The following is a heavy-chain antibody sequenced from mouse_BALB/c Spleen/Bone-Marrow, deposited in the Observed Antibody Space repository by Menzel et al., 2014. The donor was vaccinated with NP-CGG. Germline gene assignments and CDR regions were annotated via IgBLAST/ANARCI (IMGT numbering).Heavy chain of an antibody. Sequence: QVQLKQSGAELVRPGTSVKVSCKASGYAFTNYLIEWVKQRPGQGLEWIGVINPGSGGTNHNEKFKGKATLTADKSSSTAYMQLSSLTSDDSAVYFCARGDYRSYYFDYWGQGTTLTVSS. J-gene: IGHJ2*01. CDR2: INPGSGGT. CDR3: ARGDYRSYYFDY. V-gene: IGHV1-54*01. CDR1: GYAFTNYL. D-gene: IGHD2-14*01.